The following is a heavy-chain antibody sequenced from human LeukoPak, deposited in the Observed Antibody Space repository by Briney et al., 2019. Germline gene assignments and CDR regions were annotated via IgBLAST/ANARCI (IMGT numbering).Heavy chain of an antibody. J-gene: IGHJ4*02. D-gene: IGHD5-18*01. Sequence: GESLKISCKGSGYSFTSYWIGWVRQMPGKGLEWMGIIYPGDSDTRYSPSFQGQVTISADKSISTAYLQWSSLKASDTAMYYCARSPWRPYSYGTYYFDYWGQGTLVTVSS. CDR3: ARSPWRPYSYGTYYFDY. CDR2: IYPGDSDT. CDR1: GYSFTSYW. V-gene: IGHV5-51*01.